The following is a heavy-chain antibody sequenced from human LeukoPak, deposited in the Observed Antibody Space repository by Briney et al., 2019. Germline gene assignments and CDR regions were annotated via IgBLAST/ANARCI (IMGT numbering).Heavy chain of an antibody. CDR1: GFTFSSYA. J-gene: IGHJ3*02. V-gene: IGHV3-30*04. CDR3: AREGNDYYDSNHDAFDI. D-gene: IGHD3-22*01. CDR2: ISYDGSNK. Sequence: GGSLRLSCAASGFTFSSYAMHWVRQAPGKGLEWVAVISYDGSNKYYADSVKGRFTISRDNSENTLYLQMNSLRAEDTAVYYCAREGNDYYDSNHDAFDIWGQGTMVTVSS.